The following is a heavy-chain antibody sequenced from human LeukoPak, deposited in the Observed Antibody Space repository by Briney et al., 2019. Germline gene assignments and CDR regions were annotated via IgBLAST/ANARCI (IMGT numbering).Heavy chain of an antibody. V-gene: IGHV4-59*12. CDR2: IYYSGNA. D-gene: IGHD5-12*01. Sequence: SETLSLTCAVSGGSFSRYYWNWSREPPRKGQEWIGHIYYSGNANSSPSLKSRVTISLDTSRNQSSLKLSSVTAAETDVYYCARDRSGYEGGDYWGQGTLVTVSS. CDR1: GGSFSRYY. CDR3: ARDRSGYEGGDY. J-gene: IGHJ4*02.